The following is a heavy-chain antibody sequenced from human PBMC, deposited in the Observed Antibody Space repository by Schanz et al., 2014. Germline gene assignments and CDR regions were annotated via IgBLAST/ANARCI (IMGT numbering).Heavy chain of an antibody. D-gene: IGHD2-2*01. J-gene: IGHJ3*01. CDR2: INPSGGST. Sequence: QVQLVQSAPEVKKPGASVKVSCKASGYTFTSYYMHWVRQAPGQGLEWMGIINPSGGSTSYAQKFQGRVTMTEDTSTETAYMELSGLRSGDTAVYYCARGIPYCSSTSCSGLDAYDVWGQGTLVTVSS. CDR3: ARGIPYCSSTSCSGLDAYDV. V-gene: IGHV1-46*01. CDR1: GYTFTSYY.